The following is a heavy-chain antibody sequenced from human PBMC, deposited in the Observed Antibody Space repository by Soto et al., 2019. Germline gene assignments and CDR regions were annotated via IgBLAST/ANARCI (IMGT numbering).Heavy chain of an antibody. CDR3: ASRDPGTSVDY. CDR1: GGSFTSNIW. J-gene: IGHJ4*02. Sequence: SATLSLTCAVSGGSFTSNIWWTLFRQPPGQGLEWIGEIYRTGSTNYNPSLKSRVTISLDKSENQFSLKVTSLTAADTAVYYCASRDPGTSVDYWGQGTLVTVSS. D-gene: IGHD1-7*01. CDR2: IYRTGST. V-gene: IGHV4-4*02.